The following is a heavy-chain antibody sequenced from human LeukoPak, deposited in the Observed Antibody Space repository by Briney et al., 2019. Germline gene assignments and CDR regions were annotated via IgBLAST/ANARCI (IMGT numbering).Heavy chain of an antibody. CDR1: GGSISSSSYY. CDR2: IYYSGST. D-gene: IGHD5-18*01. Sequence: SETLSLTCTVSGGSISSSSYYWGWIRQPPGTGLEWIGSIYYSGSTYYNPSLKSRVTISVDTSKNQFSLKLSSVTAADTAVYYCARIRGYLYYFDYWGQGTLVTVSS. J-gene: IGHJ4*02. CDR3: ARIRGYLYYFDY. V-gene: IGHV4-39*01.